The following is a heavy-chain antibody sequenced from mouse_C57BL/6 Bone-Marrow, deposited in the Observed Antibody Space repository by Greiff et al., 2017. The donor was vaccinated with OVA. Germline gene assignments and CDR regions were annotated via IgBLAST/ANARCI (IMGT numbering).Heavy chain of an antibody. J-gene: IGHJ3*01. Sequence: EVKLMESGGGLVKPGGSLKLSCAASGFTFSSYAMSWVRQTPVQRLEWVATISDGGSCTYYPDNVKGRFTLSRDNAKNTVYLQMSRLKSEDTALYYCAREDYDYVGFAYWGQGTLVTVSA. V-gene: IGHV5-4*01. CDR2: ISDGGSCT. CDR1: GFTFSSYA. CDR3: AREDYDYVGFAY. D-gene: IGHD1-1*01.